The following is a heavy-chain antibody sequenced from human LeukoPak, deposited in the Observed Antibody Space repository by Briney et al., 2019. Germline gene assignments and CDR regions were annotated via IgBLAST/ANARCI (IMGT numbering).Heavy chain of an antibody. D-gene: IGHD3-22*01. CDR2: INHSGST. Sequence: SETLSLTCGVYGGSFSGYYWSWIRQPPGKGLEWIGEINHSGSTNYNPSLKSRVTISVDTSKNNFSLKLSSVTAADTTVYYCARGPLDYYDSSASYYFDYWGQGILVTVSS. CDR3: ARGPLDYYDSSASYYFDY. J-gene: IGHJ4*02. CDR1: GGSFSGYY. V-gene: IGHV4-34*01.